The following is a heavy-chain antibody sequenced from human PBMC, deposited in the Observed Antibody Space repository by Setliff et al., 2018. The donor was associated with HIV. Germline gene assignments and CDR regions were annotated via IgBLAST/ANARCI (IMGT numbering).Heavy chain of an antibody. CDR1: GGSIITSSHF. J-gene: IGHJ4*02. V-gene: IGHV4-39*01. Sequence: SETLSLTCTVSGGSIITSSHFWGWVRQPPGKGLEWIATVYYSGSPSYNPSLKSRLSISVDTSNNQFSLKLTSVTAADTAVYYCTIPASSLAPNWGRGTQVTVSS. CDR2: VYYSGSP. CDR3: TIPASSLAPN.